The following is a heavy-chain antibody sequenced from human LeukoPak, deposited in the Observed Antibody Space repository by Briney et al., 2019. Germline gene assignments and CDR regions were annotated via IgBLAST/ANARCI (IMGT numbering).Heavy chain of an antibody. J-gene: IGHJ3*02. V-gene: IGHV4-59*08. D-gene: IGHD3-22*01. CDR3: ARHSPMIVVVGERAFDI. CDR1: GGSISSYY. Sequence: PSETLSLTCTVSGGSISSYYWSWIRQPPGKGLEWFGYIYYSGGTNYNPSLKSRVTISVDTSKNQFSLKLSSVTAADTAVYYCARHSPMIVVVGERAFDIWGQGTMVTVSS. CDR2: IYYSGGT.